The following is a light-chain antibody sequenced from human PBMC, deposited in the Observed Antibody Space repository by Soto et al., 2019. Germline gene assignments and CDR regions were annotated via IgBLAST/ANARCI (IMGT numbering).Light chain of an antibody. V-gene: IGKV3-11*01. CDR2: ATS. CDR1: QSIANY. CDR3: QQCSSWPFT. J-gene: IGKJ3*01. Sequence: EVVLTQSPATLSFSPGEGATLSCRASQSIANYLAWYQQKPGQAPRLLIYATSSRATGIRARFSGSGSGTDFTLTISSLEPEDFAVYYCQQCSSWPFTFGPGTKVDIK.